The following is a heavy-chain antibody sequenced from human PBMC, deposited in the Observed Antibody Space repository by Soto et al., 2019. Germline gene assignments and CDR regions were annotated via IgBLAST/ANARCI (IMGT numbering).Heavy chain of an antibody. CDR3: ARDKEQLVLYYYYGMDV. CDR1: GFTFSSYG. V-gene: IGHV3-33*01. D-gene: IGHD6-6*01. J-gene: IGHJ6*01. CDR2: IWYDGSNK. Sequence: QVQLVESGGGVVQPGRSLRLSCAASGFTFSSYGMHWVRQAPGKGLEWVAVIWYDGSNKYYADSVKGRFTISRDNSKNPLYIQMNSLRAEDTDVYYCARDKEQLVLYYYYGMDVWGRGTTVTVSS.